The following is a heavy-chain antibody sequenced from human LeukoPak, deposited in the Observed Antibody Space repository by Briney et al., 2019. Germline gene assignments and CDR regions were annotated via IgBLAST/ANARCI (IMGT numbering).Heavy chain of an antibody. V-gene: IGHV3-66*01. D-gene: IGHD6-19*01. CDR1: EFIVSDNY. J-gene: IGHJ6*02. Sequence: PGGSLRLSCAASEFIVSDNYMSWVRQAPGKGLEWVSTVYSGGLTYYAGPVKGRFTISRDNSNNTLYLQMSSLRAEDTAVYYCVRDRWPGLGDFWGQGTTVTLSS. CDR2: VYSGGLT. CDR3: VRDRWPGLGDF.